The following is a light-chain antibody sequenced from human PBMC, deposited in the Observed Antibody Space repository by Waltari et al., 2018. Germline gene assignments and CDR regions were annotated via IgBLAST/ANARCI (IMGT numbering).Light chain of an antibody. J-gene: IGKJ1*01. V-gene: IGKV3-11*01. Sequence: EVVLTQSPATLSLSPGERVTLSCRASQTIYNYLAWYQQKPGQAPRLLIYDASDRATGIPDRFSGSGSGTDFTLIISRLEPEDFVVYYCQHRNNWPWTFGQGSKVEIK. CDR2: DAS. CDR1: QTIYNY. CDR3: QHRNNWPWT.